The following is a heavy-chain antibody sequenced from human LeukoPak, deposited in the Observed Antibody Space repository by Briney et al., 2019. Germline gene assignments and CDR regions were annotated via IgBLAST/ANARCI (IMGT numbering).Heavy chain of an antibody. CDR2: INHSGST. CDR1: GGSFSGYY. CDR3: ARAVAGIVVVVAAKETDNWFDP. J-gene: IGHJ5*02. Sequence: SETLSLTCAVYGGSFSGYYWSWLRQPPGKGLEWLGEINHSGSTNSNPSLNSRVTISVDTSKNQFSLKLSSVTAADTAVYYCARAVAGIVVVVAAKETDNWFDPWGQGTLVTVSS. D-gene: IGHD2-15*01. V-gene: IGHV4-34*01.